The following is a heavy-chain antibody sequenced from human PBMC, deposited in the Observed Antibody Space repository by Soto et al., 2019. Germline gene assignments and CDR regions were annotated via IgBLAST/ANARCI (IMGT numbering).Heavy chain of an antibody. J-gene: IGHJ4*02. CDR1: GFTFSSYA. CDR3: ARGSPYSYGYIYPY. V-gene: IGHV3-30-3*01. Sequence: PGGSLRLSCAASGFTFSSYAMHWVRQAPGKGLEWVAVISYDGSNKYYADSVKGRFTISRDNSKNTLYLQMNSLRAEDAAVYYCARGSPYSYGYIYPYWGQGTLVTVSS. D-gene: IGHD5-18*01. CDR2: ISYDGSNK.